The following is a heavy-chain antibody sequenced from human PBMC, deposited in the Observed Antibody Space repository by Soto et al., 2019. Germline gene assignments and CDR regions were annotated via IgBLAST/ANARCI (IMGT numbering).Heavy chain of an antibody. CDR1: GGTFSSYA. CDR2: IIPIFGTA. J-gene: IGHJ3*02. V-gene: IGHV1-69*13. Sequence: SVKVSCKASGGTFSSYAISWVRQAPGQGLEWMGGIIPIFGTANYAQKFQGRVTITADESTSTAYMELSSLRSEDTAVYYCARSADRLLGDAFDIWGQGTMVTVSS. D-gene: IGHD2-15*01. CDR3: ARSADRLLGDAFDI.